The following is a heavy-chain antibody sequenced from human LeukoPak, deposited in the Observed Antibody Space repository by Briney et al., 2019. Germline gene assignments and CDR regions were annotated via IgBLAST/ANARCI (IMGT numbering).Heavy chain of an antibody. Sequence: GGSLRLSCAASGFTFSSYAMSWVRQAPGKGLEWVSAISGSGGSTYYADSVKGRFTISRDNSKNTLYLRMNSLRAEDTAVYYCAKRKDGYTGGESFDYWGQGTLVTVSS. D-gene: IGHD5-24*01. J-gene: IGHJ4*02. V-gene: IGHV3-23*01. CDR3: AKRKDGYTGGESFDY. CDR2: ISGSGGST. CDR1: GFTFSSYA.